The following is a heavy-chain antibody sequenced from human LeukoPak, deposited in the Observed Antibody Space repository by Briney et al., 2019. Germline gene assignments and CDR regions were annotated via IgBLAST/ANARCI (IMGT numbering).Heavy chain of an antibody. CDR3: ARRGYSYGYELALYYYYMDV. CDR1: RYTFTGYY. Sequence: ASVKVSCKASRYTFTGYYMHWVRQAPGQGLEWMGWINPNSGGTNYAQKFQGRVTMTRDTSITTAYMELTTLRSDDTAVYYCARRGYSYGYELALYYYYMDVWGKGTTVTISS. D-gene: IGHD5-18*01. V-gene: IGHV1-2*02. CDR2: INPNSGGT. J-gene: IGHJ6*03.